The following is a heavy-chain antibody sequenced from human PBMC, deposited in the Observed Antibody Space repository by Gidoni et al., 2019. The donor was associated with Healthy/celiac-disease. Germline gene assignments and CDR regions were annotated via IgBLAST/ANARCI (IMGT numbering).Heavy chain of an antibody. J-gene: IGHJ5*02. CDR2: INHSVST. CDR1: GGSVSGYY. V-gene: IGHV4-34*01. D-gene: IGHD2-15*01. CDR3: ARGRWFVPAHWFDP. Sequence: QVQLQQWGAGLLKPSETLCLTCAVYGGSVSGYYWSWIRQPPGKALEWIGEINHSVSTNYNPSLKSRVTISVDTSKNQFSLKLSSVTAAAPAVYYCARGRWFVPAHWFDPWGQGTLVTVSS.